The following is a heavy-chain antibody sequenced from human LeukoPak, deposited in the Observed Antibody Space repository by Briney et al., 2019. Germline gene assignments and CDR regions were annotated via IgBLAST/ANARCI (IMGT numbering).Heavy chain of an antibody. V-gene: IGHV4-31*03. Sequence: SQTLSLTCTVSGGSISSGDYYWSWVRQHPGKGLEWIGYICYSGATYYNPSLKSRAAISVDTSKNQFSLKLSSVTAADTAVYYCARGRSYSTTVTTFADYWGQGTLVTVSS. D-gene: IGHD4-17*01. CDR3: ARGRSYSTTVTTFADY. CDR2: ICYSGAT. CDR1: GGSISSGDYY. J-gene: IGHJ4*02.